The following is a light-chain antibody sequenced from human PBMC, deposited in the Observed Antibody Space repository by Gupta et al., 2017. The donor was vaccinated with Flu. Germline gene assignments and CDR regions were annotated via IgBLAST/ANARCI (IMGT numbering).Light chain of an antibody. CDR3: SSDTTSATRV. V-gene: IGLV2-14*01. CDR1: SSDVAAYDF. J-gene: IGLJ3*02. CDR2: EVS. Sequence: SALTQPASMSGSPGQSITISCTGTSSDVAAYDFVSWYQQHSGKAPKLIIYEVSYRPAGVSNRFSGSKSGKTASLTISGRQAEDEADYYCSSDTTSATRVFGGGTTLTVL.